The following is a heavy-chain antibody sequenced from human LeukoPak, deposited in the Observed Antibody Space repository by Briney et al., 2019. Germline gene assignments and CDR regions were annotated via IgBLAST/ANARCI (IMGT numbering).Heavy chain of an antibody. CDR2: ISGSGGST. V-gene: IGHV3-23*01. D-gene: IGHD3-22*01. CDR1: GFTFSSYD. Sequence: GGSLRLSCAASGFTFSSYDMSWARQAPGKGLEWVSAISGSGGSTYYADSVKGRFTISRDNSKNTLYLQMNSLRAEDTAVYYCARGLKAHIYDSSGYYLDYWGQGTLVTVSS. CDR3: ARGLKAHIYDSSGYYLDY. J-gene: IGHJ4*02.